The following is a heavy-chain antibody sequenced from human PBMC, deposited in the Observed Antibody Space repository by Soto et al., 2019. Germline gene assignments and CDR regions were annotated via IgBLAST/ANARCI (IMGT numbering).Heavy chain of an antibody. Sequence: QVQLVQSGAELKKPGASVKVSCKASGNTVPNYAIHWVRQAPGQRLEWMGWINGGNGNTYYSEHFQGRVPFTRDTYAGTVYMELSSLTSEDTAVYYCARDDSGFSGSHYIDYFNYWGQGALVTVSS. CDR3: ARDDSGFSGSHYIDYFNY. CDR1: GNTVPNYA. V-gene: IGHV1-3*01. CDR2: INGGNGNT. D-gene: IGHD1-26*01. J-gene: IGHJ4*02.